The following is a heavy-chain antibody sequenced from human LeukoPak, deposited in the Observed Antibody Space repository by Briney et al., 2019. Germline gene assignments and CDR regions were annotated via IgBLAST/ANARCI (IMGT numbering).Heavy chain of an antibody. J-gene: IGHJ4*02. CDR1: GFTVSSNY. V-gene: IGHV3-66*02. Sequence: PGGSLRLSCAASGFTVSSNYMSWVRQAPGKGLEWVSVIYSGGSTYYADSVKGRFTISRDNSKNTLYLQMNILRAEDTAVHYCARDYGGNSVLDYWGQGTLVTVSS. D-gene: IGHD4-23*01. CDR3: ARDYGGNSVLDY. CDR2: IYSGGST.